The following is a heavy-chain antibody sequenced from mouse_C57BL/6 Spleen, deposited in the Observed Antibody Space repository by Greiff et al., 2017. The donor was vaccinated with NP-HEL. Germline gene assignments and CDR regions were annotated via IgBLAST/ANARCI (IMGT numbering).Heavy chain of an antibody. CDR1: GFSLTSYA. CDR2: IWTGGGT. Sequence: QVQLQQSGPGLVAPSQSLSITCTVSGFSLTSYAISWVRQPPGKGLEWLGVIWTGGGTNYNSALKSRLSISKDNSKSQVFLKRNSLQTDDTARYYCARTAQATDYAMDYWGQGTSVTVSS. CDR3: ARTAQATDYAMDY. V-gene: IGHV2-9-1*01. J-gene: IGHJ4*01. D-gene: IGHD3-2*02.